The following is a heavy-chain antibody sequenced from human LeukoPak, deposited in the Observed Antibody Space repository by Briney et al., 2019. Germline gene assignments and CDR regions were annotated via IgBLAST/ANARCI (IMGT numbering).Heavy chain of an antibody. V-gene: IGHV4-34*01. CDR3: ARMKGVRYCSGGSCYGARAFDI. CDR2: INHSGST. J-gene: IGHJ3*02. D-gene: IGHD2-15*01. Sequence: SETLSITCAVYGGSFSGYYWSWIRQPPGKGLEWIGEINHSGSTNYNPSLKSRVTISVDTSKNQFSLKLSSVTAADTAVYYCARMKGVRYCSGGSCYGARAFDIWGQGTMVTVSS. CDR1: GGSFSGYY.